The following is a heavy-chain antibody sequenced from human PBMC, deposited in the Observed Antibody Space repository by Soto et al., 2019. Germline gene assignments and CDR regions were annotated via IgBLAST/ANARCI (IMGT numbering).Heavy chain of an antibody. J-gene: IGHJ4*02. CDR2: LNPNGTFT. D-gene: IGHD6-19*01. V-gene: IGHV3-74*01. CDR3: AKDPESIAVAGYFDY. Sequence: GWSLRLSCACSVFTFIGYWMHWVRQAPGKGPVWVSRLNPNGTFTTNADSVKGRFTISRDNSKNTLYLQMNSLRAEDTAVYYCAKDPESIAVAGYFDYWGQGTLVTVSS. CDR1: VFTFIGYW.